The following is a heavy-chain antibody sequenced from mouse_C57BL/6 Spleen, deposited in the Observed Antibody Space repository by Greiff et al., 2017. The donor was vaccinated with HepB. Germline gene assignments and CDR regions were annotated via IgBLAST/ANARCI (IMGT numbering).Heavy chain of an antibody. J-gene: IGHJ3*01. CDR1: GYTFTDYY. CDR3: AREGYYSNLAWFAY. V-gene: IGHV1-77*01. Sequence: QVHVKQSGAELVKPGASVKISCKASGYTFTDYYINWVKQRPGQGLEWIGKIGRGSGSTYYNEKFKGKATLTADKSSSTAYMQLSSLTSEDSAVYFCAREGYYSNLAWFAYWGQGTLVTVSA. CDR2: IGRGSGST. D-gene: IGHD2-5*01.